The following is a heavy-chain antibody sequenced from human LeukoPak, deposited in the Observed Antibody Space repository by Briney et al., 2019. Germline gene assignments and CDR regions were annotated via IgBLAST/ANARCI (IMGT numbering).Heavy chain of an antibody. CDR1: GGSISSYY. V-gene: IGHV4-59*01. CDR2: IYYSGST. CDR3: ARTTEGYCRGRSCYSYYYYMDV. Sequence: SETLSLTCAVYGGSISSYYWSWIRQPPGKGLEWIGYIYYSGSTNYNPSLKSRVTISVDTSKNQFSLKLSSVTAADTAVYYCARTTEGYCRGRSCYSYYYYMDVWGKGTTVTVSS. J-gene: IGHJ6*03. D-gene: IGHD2-15*01.